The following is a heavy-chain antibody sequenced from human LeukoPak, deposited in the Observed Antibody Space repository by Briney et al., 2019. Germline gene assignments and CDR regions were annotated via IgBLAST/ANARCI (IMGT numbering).Heavy chain of an antibody. CDR2: ISSSSSYI. D-gene: IGHD5-24*01. CDR3: ARIVEMATHTNLDY. Sequence: PRGSLRLSCAASGFTFSSYSMNWVRQAPGKGLEWVSSISSSSSYIYYADSVKGRFTISRDNAKNSLYLQMNSLRAEDTAVYYCARIVEMATHTNLDYWGQGTLVTVSS. V-gene: IGHV3-21*01. CDR1: GFTFSSYS. J-gene: IGHJ4*02.